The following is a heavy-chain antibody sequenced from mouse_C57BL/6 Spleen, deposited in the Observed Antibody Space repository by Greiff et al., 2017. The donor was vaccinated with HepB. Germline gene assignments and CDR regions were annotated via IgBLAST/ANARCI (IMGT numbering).Heavy chain of an antibody. Sequence: QVQLQQPGTELVKPGASVKLSCKASGYTFTSYWMHWVKQRPGQGLEWIGNINPSNGGTNYNEKFKSKATLTVDKSASTAYMQLSSLTSEDSAVYYCARSKKGITTVNYWGQGTTLTVSS. J-gene: IGHJ2*01. CDR3: ARSKKGITTVNY. D-gene: IGHD1-1*01. CDR1: GYTFTSYW. CDR2: INPSNGGT. V-gene: IGHV1-53*01.